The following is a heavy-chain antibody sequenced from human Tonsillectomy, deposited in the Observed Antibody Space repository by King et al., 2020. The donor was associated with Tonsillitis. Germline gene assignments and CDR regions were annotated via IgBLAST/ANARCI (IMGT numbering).Heavy chain of an antibody. J-gene: IGHJ4*02. D-gene: IGHD2-15*01. Sequence: VQLVESGGGLVKPGGSLRLSCAASGFTFSSYSMNWVRQAPGKGLEWVSSISSSSSYIYYADSVKGRFTISRDNAKNSLYLQMNSLRAEDTAVYYCARDLATPRGFILGYCSGGSCQHDYWGQGTLVTVSS. CDR3: ARDLATPRGFILGYCSGGSCQHDY. V-gene: IGHV3-21*01. CDR2: ISSSSSYI. CDR1: GFTFSSYS.